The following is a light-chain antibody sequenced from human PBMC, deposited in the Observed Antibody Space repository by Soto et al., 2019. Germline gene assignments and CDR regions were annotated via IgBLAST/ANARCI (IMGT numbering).Light chain of an antibody. J-gene: IGKJ1*01. Sequence: EIVLTQSPGTLSLSPGERATLSCRASQSVSSSYLAWYQQKPGQAPRLLIYGASSRATGIPDRFSGSGSGTHFPLTISRLEPEDFAVYYCQQYGSSPQKFGQGTK. CDR3: QQYGSSPQK. CDR1: QSVSSSY. CDR2: GAS. V-gene: IGKV3-20*01.